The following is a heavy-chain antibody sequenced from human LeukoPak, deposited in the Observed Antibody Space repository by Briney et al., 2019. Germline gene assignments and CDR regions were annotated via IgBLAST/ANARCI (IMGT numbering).Heavy chain of an antibody. Sequence: GRSLRLSCAASGFTFSSYGMHWVRQAPGKGLEWVALIVYDGSNKFYADSVKGRFTISRDNSKNTLYLQMNSLRAEDTAVYYCARQGWGELGAFDIWGQGTMVTVSS. CDR3: ARQGWGELGAFDI. J-gene: IGHJ3*02. D-gene: IGHD1-26*01. V-gene: IGHV3-30*03. CDR1: GFTFSSYG. CDR2: IVYDGSNK.